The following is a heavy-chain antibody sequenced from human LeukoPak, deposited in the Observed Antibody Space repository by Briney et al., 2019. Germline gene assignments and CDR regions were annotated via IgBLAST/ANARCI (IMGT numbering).Heavy chain of an antibody. Sequence: GESLKISCKGSGYSFTSYWISWVRQMPGKGLEWMGRIGPSDSYTNYSPSFQGHVTISADKSISTAYLQWSSLKASDTAMYYCARRRDSSSWYYFDYWGQGTLATVSS. V-gene: IGHV5-10-1*01. CDR3: ARRRDSSSWYYFDY. J-gene: IGHJ4*02. D-gene: IGHD6-13*01. CDR2: IGPSDSYT. CDR1: GYSFTSYW.